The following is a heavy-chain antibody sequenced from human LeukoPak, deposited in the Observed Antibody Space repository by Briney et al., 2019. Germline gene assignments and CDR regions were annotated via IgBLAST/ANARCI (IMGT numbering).Heavy chain of an antibody. Sequence: GGSLRLSCAASGFTFSSYAMHWVRQAPGKGLEWVAVISYDGSNKYYADSVKGRFTISRDNSKNTLYLQMNSLRAEDTAVYYCARDGLPNIVVVPAALDYWGQGTLVTVSS. CDR1: GFTFSSYA. V-gene: IGHV3-30*01. D-gene: IGHD2-2*01. CDR2: ISYDGSNK. CDR3: ARDGLPNIVVVPAALDY. J-gene: IGHJ4*02.